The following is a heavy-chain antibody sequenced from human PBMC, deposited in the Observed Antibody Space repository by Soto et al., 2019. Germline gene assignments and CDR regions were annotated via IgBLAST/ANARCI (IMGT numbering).Heavy chain of an antibody. Sequence: EVQLVESGGGLVQPGGSLKLSCAASGFTFSGSAMHWVRQASGKGLEWVGRIRSKANSYATAYAASVKGRFTISRDDSKNTAYLQMNSLKTEDTAVYYCTGAIRYYGMDVWGQGTTVTVSS. CDR1: GFTFSGSA. D-gene: IGHD3-16*01. CDR2: IRSKANSYAT. J-gene: IGHJ6*02. V-gene: IGHV3-73*02. CDR3: TGAIRYYGMDV.